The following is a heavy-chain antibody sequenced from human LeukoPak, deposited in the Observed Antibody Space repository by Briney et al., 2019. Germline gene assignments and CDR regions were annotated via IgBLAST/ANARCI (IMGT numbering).Heavy chain of an antibody. CDR1: GYSFTNYW. J-gene: IGHJ4*02. CDR3: ARRYCIGGNCRYCIDY. V-gene: IGHV5-51*01. Sequence: GESLKISCKGSGYSFTNYWIGWVRQMPGKGLEWMGIIYPGDSDTRYSPSFQGQVTISADKPINTAYLQWSSLKASDTAMYYCARRYCIGGNCRYCIDYWGQGTLVSISS. CDR2: IYPGDSDT. D-gene: IGHD2-15*01.